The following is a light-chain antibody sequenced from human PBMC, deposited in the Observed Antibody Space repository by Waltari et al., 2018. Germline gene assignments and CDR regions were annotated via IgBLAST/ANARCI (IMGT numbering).Light chain of an antibody. V-gene: IGLV1-44*01. CDR2: RNN. J-gene: IGLJ3*02. CDR1: SSKIGSNT. Sequence: QSVLTQPPSASGTPGQRVTISCSGSSSKIGSNTVNWYQQLPGTAPKLLIYRNNQRPSGVPDRFSCSESGTSASLAISGRQSADEADYYCASWDDSLNGWVFGGGTKLTVL. CDR3: ASWDDSLNGWV.